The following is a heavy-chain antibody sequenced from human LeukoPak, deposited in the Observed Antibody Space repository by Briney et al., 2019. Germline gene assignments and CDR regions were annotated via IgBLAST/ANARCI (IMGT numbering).Heavy chain of an antibody. D-gene: IGHD2-2*01. V-gene: IGHV3-23*01. J-gene: IGHJ6*03. CDR2: ISGSGGST. CDR1: GFTFSSYA. Sequence: SGGSLRLSCAASGFTFSSYAMSWVRQAPGKGLEWVSAISGSGGSTYYADSVKGRFTISRDNSKNTLYLQMNSLRAEDTAVYYCAKEGFDCSSTSCYAGYYYYYMDVWGKGTTVTVSS. CDR3: AKEGFDCSSTSCYAGYYYYYMDV.